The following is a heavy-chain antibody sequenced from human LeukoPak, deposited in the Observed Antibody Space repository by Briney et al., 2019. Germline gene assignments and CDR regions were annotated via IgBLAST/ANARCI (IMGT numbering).Heavy chain of an antibody. D-gene: IGHD5-18*01. Sequence: SETLSLTCTVSGGSISSSSYYWGWIRQPPGKGLEWIGSIYYSGSTYYNPSLKSRVTISVDTSKNQFSLKLSSVTAADTAVYYCARRDIFGDTAMAPVDYWGQGTLVTVSS. CDR3: ARRDIFGDTAMAPVDY. V-gene: IGHV4-39*01. CDR1: GGSISSSSYY. CDR2: IYYSGST. J-gene: IGHJ4*02.